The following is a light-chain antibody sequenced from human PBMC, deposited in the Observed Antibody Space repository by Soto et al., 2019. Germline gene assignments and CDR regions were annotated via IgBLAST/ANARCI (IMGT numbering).Light chain of an antibody. CDR3: VLYMRSAMV. V-gene: IGLV8-61*01. Sequence: QAVVTQEPSFSVSPGGTVTLTCGLTSGSVSTSFYPNWYQQTPGQAPRTLIYRTNTSSSGVPDRFSGSMLGNKAALTITGAQADDEADYDCVLYMRSAMVFGGGTKVTVL. J-gene: IGLJ3*02. CDR2: RTN. CDR1: SGSVSTSFY.